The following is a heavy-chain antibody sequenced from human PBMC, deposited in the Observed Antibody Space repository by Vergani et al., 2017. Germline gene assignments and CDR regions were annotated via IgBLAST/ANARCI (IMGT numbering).Heavy chain of an antibody. CDR1: GFSFSNYY. V-gene: IGHV3-11*04. Sequence: QVQLVESGGGLVKPGGSLRLSCAASGFSFSNYYMTWIRQAPGKGLEWVSYISGSRSSIFYADSVKGRFTISRDNADNSLYLQMNSLRAEDTAVYYCARAAILVSGGGGTLDLWGQGTMVTLSP. CDR2: ISGSRSSI. J-gene: IGHJ3*01. D-gene: IGHD2-8*02. CDR3: ARAAILVSGGGGTLDL.